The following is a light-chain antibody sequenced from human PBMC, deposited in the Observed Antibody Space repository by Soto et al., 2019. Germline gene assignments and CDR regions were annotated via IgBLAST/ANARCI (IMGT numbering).Light chain of an antibody. CDR3: QEYSSVSV. J-gene: IGKJ3*01. CDR1: QGIRNF. Sequence: DIQMTQSPTSLSASVGDRVTITCRASQGIRNFVARYQQKPGKAPKLLIYAASTLQSGVPSRFSGSGSGTDFSLTINSLQPEDVATYSCQEYSSVSVFGPGTKVEIK. CDR2: AAS. V-gene: IGKV1-27*01.